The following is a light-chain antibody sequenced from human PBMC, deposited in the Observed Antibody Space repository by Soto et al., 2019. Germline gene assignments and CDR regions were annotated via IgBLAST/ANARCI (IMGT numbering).Light chain of an antibody. Sequence: QSVLTQPASVSGSPGQSITISCTGTSSDVGSYNLVSWYQQHPGKAPKLMIYEVSKRPSGVSNRFSGSKSGNTASLTISGLQAGYEAAYDRCSYAGSPYGFGTGTKLPV. V-gene: IGLV2-23*02. CDR1: SSDVGSYNL. CDR2: EVS. CDR3: CSYAGSPYG. J-gene: IGLJ1*01.